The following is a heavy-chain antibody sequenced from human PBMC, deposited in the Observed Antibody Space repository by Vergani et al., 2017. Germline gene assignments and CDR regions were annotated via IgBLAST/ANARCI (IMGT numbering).Heavy chain of an antibody. CDR1: GFTFSSYA. V-gene: IGHV3-23*01. CDR3: AKAKIAVDYYYYGMDV. D-gene: IGHD6-19*01. CDR2: ISGSGGST. Sequence: EVQLLESGGGLVQPGGSLRLSCAASGFTFSSYAMSWVRQAPGKGLEWVSAISGSGGSTYYADSVKGWFTISRDNSKNTLYLQMNSLRAEDTAVYYCAKAKIAVDYYYYGMDVWGQGTTVTVSS. J-gene: IGHJ6*02.